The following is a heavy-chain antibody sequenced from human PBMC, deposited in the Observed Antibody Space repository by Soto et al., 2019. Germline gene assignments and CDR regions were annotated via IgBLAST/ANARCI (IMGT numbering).Heavy chain of an antibody. Sequence: QLQLQESGPGLVKPSETLSLTCTVSGGSISSSSYYWGWIRQPPGKGLEWIGSIYYSGSTYYNPSLKSRVTISVDTSRNQFALKLSSVTAADTAVYYCARDSVVVPAANTWFAPWGQGTLVTVSS. D-gene: IGHD2-2*01. CDR2: IYYSGST. J-gene: IGHJ5*02. CDR1: GGSISSSSYY. V-gene: IGHV4-39*01. CDR3: ARDSVVVPAANTWFAP.